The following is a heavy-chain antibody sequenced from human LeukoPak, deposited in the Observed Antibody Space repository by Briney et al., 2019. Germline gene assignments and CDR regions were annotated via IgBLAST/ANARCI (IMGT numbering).Heavy chain of an antibody. Sequence: GASVKVSCMTSGYTFSNYGISWVRQAPGQGLEWMGWISGYNGNTNYEQKFQGRVTMTTDSSTSTADMELRSLKSDDTAVYYCARDGIGDHFWSLFDYWGQGTLVTVSS. V-gene: IGHV1-18*01. CDR3: ARDGIGDHFWSLFDY. CDR1: GYTFSNYG. D-gene: IGHD3-3*02. CDR2: ISGYNGNT. J-gene: IGHJ4*02.